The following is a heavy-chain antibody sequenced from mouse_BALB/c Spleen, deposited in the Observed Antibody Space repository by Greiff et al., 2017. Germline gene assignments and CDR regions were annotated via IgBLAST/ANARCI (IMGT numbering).Heavy chain of an antibody. J-gene: IGHJ3*01. Sequence: EVMLVESGGGLVQPGGSLKLSCAASGFTFSSYTMSWVRQTPEKRLEWVAYISNGGGSTYYPDTVKGRFTISRDNAKNTLYLQMSSLKSEDTAMYYCASLSYGPFAYWGQGTLVTVSA. CDR1: GFTFSSYT. CDR3: ASLSYGPFAY. V-gene: IGHV5-12-2*01. CDR2: ISNGGGST. D-gene: IGHD2-10*02.